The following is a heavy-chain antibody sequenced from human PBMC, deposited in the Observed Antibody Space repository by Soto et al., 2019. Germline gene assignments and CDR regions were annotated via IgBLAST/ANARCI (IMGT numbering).Heavy chain of an antibody. J-gene: IGHJ6*03. CDR3: ASTPSGYYYSYMDV. V-gene: IGHV4-39*01. Sequence: SETLSLTCTVSGGSISSSSYYWGWIRQPPGKGLEWIGSIYYSGSTYYNPSLKSRVTISVDTSKNQFSLTLSSVTAADTAVYYCASTPSGYYYSYMDVWGEGTTVTVSS. CDR1: GGSISSSSYY. CDR2: IYYSGST.